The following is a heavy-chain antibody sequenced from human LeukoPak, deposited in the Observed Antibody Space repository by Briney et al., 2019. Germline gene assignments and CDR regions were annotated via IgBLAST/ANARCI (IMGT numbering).Heavy chain of an antibody. D-gene: IGHD3-3*01. Sequence: SQTLSLTCAVSGGSISSGGYSWSWIRQPPGKGLEWIGYIYHSGSTYYNPSLKSRVTISVDRSKNQFSLKLSSVTAADTAVYYCARGRFLDAFDIWGQGTMVTVSS. J-gene: IGHJ3*02. V-gene: IGHV4-30-2*01. CDR2: IYHSGST. CDR3: ARGRFLDAFDI. CDR1: GGSISSGGYS.